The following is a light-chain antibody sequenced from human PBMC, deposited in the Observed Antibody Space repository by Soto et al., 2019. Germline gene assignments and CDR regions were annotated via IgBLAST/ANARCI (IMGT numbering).Light chain of an antibody. J-gene: IGLJ1*01. V-gene: IGLV2-14*01. CDR3: SSFTSSGTRV. Sequence: QSALTQPASVSGSPGQSISISCTGTSSDIGGYNYVSWFQQHLDKAPKLMIYDVHGRPSGVSSRFSGSKSGNTASLNISGLQAEDEADYYCSSFTSSGTRVFGTGTKLTVL. CDR1: SSDIGGYNY. CDR2: DVH.